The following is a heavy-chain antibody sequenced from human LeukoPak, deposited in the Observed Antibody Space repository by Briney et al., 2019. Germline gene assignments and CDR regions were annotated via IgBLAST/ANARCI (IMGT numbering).Heavy chain of an antibody. D-gene: IGHD3-22*01. J-gene: IGHJ4*02. V-gene: IGHV3-30*02. Sequence: GGSLRLSCKAAGITFRIHGMFWVRQAPGKGLEWVASIRYDGSRHFYADSVKGRFTISRDNSRNTVDVQMNSLRSEDSALYYCAKGGQYDSDSFFDFWGQGTLVTVSS. CDR3: AKGGQYDSDSFFDF. CDR1: GITFRIHG. CDR2: IRYDGSRH.